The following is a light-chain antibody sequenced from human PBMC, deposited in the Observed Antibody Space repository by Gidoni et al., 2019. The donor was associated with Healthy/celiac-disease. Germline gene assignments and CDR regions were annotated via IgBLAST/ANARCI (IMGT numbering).Light chain of an antibody. Sequence: QSAPTQPPSASGSPAQSVTLSCTGTTSDVGGYNYVSWYQQHPGKAPKLMIYEVSKRPSGVPDRFSGSKSGNTASLTVSGLQAEDEADYYCSSYAGSNNFFGGGTKLTVL. V-gene: IGLV2-8*01. CDR2: EVS. CDR3: SSYAGSNNF. J-gene: IGLJ2*01. CDR1: TSDVGGYNY.